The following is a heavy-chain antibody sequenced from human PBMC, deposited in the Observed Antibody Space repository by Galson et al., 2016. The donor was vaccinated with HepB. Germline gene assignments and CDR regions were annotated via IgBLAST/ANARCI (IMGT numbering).Heavy chain of an antibody. Sequence: SETLSLTCNVSGGSVTSGSYFWSWIRQPPGKGLEWIGYIYYSGSTNCNPSLKSRITISEGTTKSQFSLKLTSVTAEDTAVYYCARVHPRAVVLDYRGQGTLVTVSS. D-gene: IGHD4-23*01. CDR2: IYYSGST. CDR1: GGSVTSGSYF. V-gene: IGHV4-61*01. CDR3: ARVHPRAVVLDY. J-gene: IGHJ4*02.